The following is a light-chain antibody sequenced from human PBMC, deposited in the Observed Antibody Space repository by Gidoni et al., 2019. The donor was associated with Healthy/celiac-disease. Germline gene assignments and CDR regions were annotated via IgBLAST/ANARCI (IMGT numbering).Light chain of an antibody. Sequence: DILLTQSPDSLAVSLGERATINCKSSQSVLYSSNNKNCLAWYQQKPGQPPQLLIYWASTRRSGVPDRFSGSGSWTDFTPTISSLQADDVAVYYCRQYYGTPLTFGGXTKVEIK. CDR3: RQYYGTPLT. CDR2: WAS. V-gene: IGKV4-1*01. CDR1: QSVLYSSNNKNC. J-gene: IGKJ4*01.